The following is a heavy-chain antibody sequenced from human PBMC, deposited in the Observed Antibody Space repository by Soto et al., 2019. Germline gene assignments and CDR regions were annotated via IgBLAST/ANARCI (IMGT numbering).Heavy chain of an antibody. CDR1: GDSFTSFW. J-gene: IGHJ4*02. CDR2: IYPGDSEI. Sequence: PGESLKISCKVSGDSFTSFWIGWVRQMPGKGLEWLGIIYPGDSEIRYSPSFQGQVTISADKSITTAYLQWSSLKASDTAMYYCARQHPLDSSGWYYWGQGTLVTVSS. CDR3: ARQHPLDSSGWYY. V-gene: IGHV5-51*01. D-gene: IGHD6-19*01.